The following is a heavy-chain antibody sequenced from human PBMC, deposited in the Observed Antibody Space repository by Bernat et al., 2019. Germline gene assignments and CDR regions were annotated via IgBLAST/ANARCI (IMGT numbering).Heavy chain of an antibody. CDR1: WFSLSTSGVG. CDR2: IYWDDDK. D-gene: IGHD2-2*01. CDR3: AQCTSCYGGGSNWFDP. J-gene: IGHJ5*02. Sequence: QITLKESGPTLVKPTQTLTLTCTFSWFSLSTSGVGVGWIRQPPGTALEWLALIYWDDDKSYSPSLKSRLTITKDTSKNQVVLTMTNMDPVDTATYYCAQCTSCYGGGSNWFDPWGQGTLVTVSS. V-gene: IGHV2-5*02.